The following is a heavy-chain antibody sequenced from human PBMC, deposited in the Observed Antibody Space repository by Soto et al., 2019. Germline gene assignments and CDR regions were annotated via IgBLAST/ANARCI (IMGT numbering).Heavy chain of an antibody. CDR1: GYTFSNYG. CDR3: ARDVREISGAYYYYGTYV. J-gene: IGHJ6*02. V-gene: IGHV1-18*01. CDR2: ISAHNGNT. Sequence: ASVKVSCKASGYTFSNYGVSWVRQAPGQGLEWMGWISAHNGNTKSAQKLQGRVTMTTDTSTSTAYMDLRSLRPDDTAVYYCARDVREISGAYYYYGTYVWGQGTTVTVSS. D-gene: IGHD2-15*01.